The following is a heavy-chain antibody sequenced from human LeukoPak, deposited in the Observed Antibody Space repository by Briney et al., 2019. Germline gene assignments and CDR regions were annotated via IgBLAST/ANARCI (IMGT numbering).Heavy chain of an antibody. D-gene: IGHD1/OR15-1a*01. Sequence: SETLSLTCTVSGGSISSYYWSWIRQPPGQGLEWVGYINYSRSTNYNPSLKSRVTISIDTTKNQFSMKLTSVTAADTAVYYCAIGTGGWYFDLWGRGTLVTVSS. CDR1: GGSISSYY. CDR3: AIGTGGWYFDL. J-gene: IGHJ2*01. V-gene: IGHV4-59*01. CDR2: INYSRST.